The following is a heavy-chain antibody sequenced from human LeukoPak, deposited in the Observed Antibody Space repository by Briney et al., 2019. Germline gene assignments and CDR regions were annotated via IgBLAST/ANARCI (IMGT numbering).Heavy chain of an antibody. CDR2: IKSKNVGGTT. CDR1: GFTFNNAW. J-gene: IGHJ5*02. CDR3: TSHAAFDP. V-gene: IGHV3-15*01. Sequence: GGSLRLSCAASGFTFNNAWMSWVRQAPGKGLEWVGRIKSKNVGGTTDYAAPVKGRFTISRDDSKNTVYLQMNSLKIEDTAVYYCTSHAAFDPWGQGTLVTVSS.